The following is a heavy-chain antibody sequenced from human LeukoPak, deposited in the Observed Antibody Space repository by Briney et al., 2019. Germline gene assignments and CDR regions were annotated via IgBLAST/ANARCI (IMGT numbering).Heavy chain of an antibody. CDR1: GFTFSSYG. Sequence: QPGGSLRLSCAASGFTFSSYGMHWVRQAPGKGLEWVAVISYDGSNKYYADSVKGRFTISRDNSKNTLYLQMNSLRAEDTAVYYCAKCLSWFSVAGPYYWGQGTLVTVSS. V-gene: IGHV3-30*18. D-gene: IGHD6-19*01. J-gene: IGHJ4*02. CDR3: AKCLSWFSVAGPYY. CDR2: ISYDGSNK.